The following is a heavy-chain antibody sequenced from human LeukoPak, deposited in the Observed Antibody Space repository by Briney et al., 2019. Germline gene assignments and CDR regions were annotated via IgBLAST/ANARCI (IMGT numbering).Heavy chain of an antibody. Sequence: GGSLRLSCAASGFPFSSYWMSWVRLAPGKGLEWVANIKQDGSDEYYVDSVKGRFTISRDNAKNSLYLQLNSLRADDTAVYYCARLTGTTGFDYWGQGTLVTVSS. J-gene: IGHJ4*02. CDR3: ARLTGTTGFDY. V-gene: IGHV3-7*01. CDR2: IKQDGSDE. CDR1: GFPFSSYW. D-gene: IGHD1-1*01.